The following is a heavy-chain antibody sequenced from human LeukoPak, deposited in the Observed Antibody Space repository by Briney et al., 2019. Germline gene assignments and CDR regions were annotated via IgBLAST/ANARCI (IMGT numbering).Heavy chain of an antibody. Sequence: SGTLSLTCAVSVGSLFSSNWWSWVRQPPGKGLDWFGEIYHSGSTNYNPSLKSRVTILLDKSKNQFSLKLSSVTAADTAVYYCARNKWELGYYYGMDVWGQGATVTVYS. D-gene: IGHD1-26*01. V-gene: IGHV4-4*02. CDR1: VGSLFSSNW. CDR3: ARNKWELGYYYGMDV. CDR2: IYHSGST. J-gene: IGHJ6*02.